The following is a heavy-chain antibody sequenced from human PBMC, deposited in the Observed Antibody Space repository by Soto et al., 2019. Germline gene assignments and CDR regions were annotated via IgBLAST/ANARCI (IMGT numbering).Heavy chain of an antibody. Sequence: TLSLTCTVSGGSISSGGYYWSWIRQHPGKGLEWIGYIYYSGSTYYNPSLKSRVTISVDTSKTQFSLKLSSVTAADTAVYYCATESSDYGMDVWGQGTTVTVSS. V-gene: IGHV4-31*03. CDR2: IYYSGST. J-gene: IGHJ6*01. CDR1: GGSISSGGYY. CDR3: ATESSDYGMDV. D-gene: IGHD2-15*01.